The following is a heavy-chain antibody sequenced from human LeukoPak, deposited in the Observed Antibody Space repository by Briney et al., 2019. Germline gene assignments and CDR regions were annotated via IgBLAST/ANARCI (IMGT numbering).Heavy chain of an antibody. J-gene: IGHJ5*02. D-gene: IGHD4-17*01. CDR2: ISADNGNT. CDR1: GYTFTSYS. Sequence: ASVKVSCKASGYTFTSYSISWVRQAPGQGLEWMGWISADNGNTKYVQKLQGRVTMITDTSPSTAYMELRSLRSDGTAVYYCAIVDHDYGDYWFDPWGQGPLVTVSS. V-gene: IGHV1-18*01. CDR3: AIVDHDYGDYWFDP.